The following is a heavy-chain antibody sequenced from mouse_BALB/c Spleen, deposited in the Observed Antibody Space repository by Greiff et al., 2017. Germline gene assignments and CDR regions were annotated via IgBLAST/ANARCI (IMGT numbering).Heavy chain of an antibody. CDR2: INPSNGGT. V-gene: IGHV1S81*02. J-gene: IGHJ2*01. Sequence: QVQLKRSGAELVKPGASVKLSCKASGYTFTSYYMYWVKQRPGQGLEWIGEINPSNGGTNFNEKFKSKATLTVDKSSSTAYMQLSSLTSEDSAVYYCTRGDGYYFDYWGQGTTLTVSS. CDR1: GYTFTSYY. CDR3: TRGDGYYFDY. D-gene: IGHD2-3*01.